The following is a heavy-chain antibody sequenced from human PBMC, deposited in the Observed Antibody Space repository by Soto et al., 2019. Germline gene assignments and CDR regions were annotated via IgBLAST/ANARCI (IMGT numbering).Heavy chain of an antibody. Sequence: GGSLRLSCAASGSTFSDYYMSWIRQAPGKGLEWVSGISGSGISTHYADSVKGRFTVSRDNSKSTLYLQMNSLRAEDTAVYNCAKEPVGPDWYFDLWGRGTLVTVSS. CDR2: ISGSGIST. V-gene: IGHV3-23*01. J-gene: IGHJ2*01. CDR1: GSTFSDYY. CDR3: AKEPVGPDWYFDL.